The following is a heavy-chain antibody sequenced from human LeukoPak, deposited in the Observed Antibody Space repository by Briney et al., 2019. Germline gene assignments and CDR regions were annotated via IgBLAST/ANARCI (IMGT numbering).Heavy chain of an antibody. CDR1: GFTFSSYG. J-gene: IGHJ3*02. Sequence: GGSLRLSCAASGFTFSSYGMHWVRQAPGKGLEWVAFIRYDGSNKYYADSVKGRFTISRDNSKNTLYLQMNSLRAEDTAVYYCAKDPKYYDFWSGYRGHDAFDIWGQGTMVTVSS. CDR3: AKDPKYYDFWSGYRGHDAFDI. D-gene: IGHD3-3*01. CDR2: IRYDGSNK. V-gene: IGHV3-30*02.